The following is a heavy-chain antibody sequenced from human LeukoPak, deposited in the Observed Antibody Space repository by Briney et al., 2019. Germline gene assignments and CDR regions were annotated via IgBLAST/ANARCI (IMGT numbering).Heavy chain of an antibody. Sequence: ASVRVSCKASGGTFSNYYISAVRRAPGQGREWMGGIIPIFGTANYAQKFQGRVTITADESTSTAYMELSSLRSEDTAVYYCASASRITMLRGANDYWGQGTLVTVSS. D-gene: IGHD3-10*01. CDR1: GGTFSNYY. J-gene: IGHJ4*02. CDR2: IIPIFGTA. CDR3: ASASRITMLRGANDY. V-gene: IGHV1-69*13.